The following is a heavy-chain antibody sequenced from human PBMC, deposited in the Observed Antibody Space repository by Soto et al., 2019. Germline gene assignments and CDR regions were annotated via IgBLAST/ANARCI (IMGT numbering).Heavy chain of an antibody. CDR2: IIPIFGTA. Sequence: SVKVSCKASGGTFSSYAISWVRQAPGQGLEWMGGIIPIFGTANYAQKFQGRVTITADESTSTAYMELSSLRSEDTAVYYCAMDGYYDRSGHFAIWGQGTMVTVSS. CDR1: GGTFSSYA. CDR3: AMDGYYDRSGHFAI. D-gene: IGHD3-22*01. V-gene: IGHV1-69*13. J-gene: IGHJ3*02.